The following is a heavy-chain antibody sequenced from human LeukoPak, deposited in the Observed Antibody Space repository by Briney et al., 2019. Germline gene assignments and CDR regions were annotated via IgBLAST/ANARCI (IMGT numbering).Heavy chain of an antibody. Sequence: GSLRLSCAASGFTFSSYAMSWVRQAPGKGLEWIGEINHSGSANYKPSLKSRVTISLDTSKNQFSLRLSSVTAADTAVYYCARDRFTTATFRNNYYGMDVWGQGTTVTVSS. J-gene: IGHJ6*02. CDR2: INHSGSA. V-gene: IGHV4-34*01. CDR1: GFTFSSYA. D-gene: IGHD2-15*01. CDR3: ARDRFTTATFRNNYYGMDV.